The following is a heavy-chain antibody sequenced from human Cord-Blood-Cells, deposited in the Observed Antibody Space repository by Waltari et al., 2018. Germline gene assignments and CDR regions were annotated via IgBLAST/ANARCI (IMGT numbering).Heavy chain of an antibody. D-gene: IGHD3-3*01. CDR3: AICFFGVGYYFDY. Sequence: QVQLVQSGAEVKKPGASVKVSCKASGYTFTSYYLHWVRQAPGQGLELMGIINPSGGSTSYAQKFQGRVTMTRDTSTSTVYMELSSLRSEDTAVYYCAICFFGVGYYFDYWGQGTLVTVSS. V-gene: IGHV1-46*01. CDR1: GYTFTSYY. J-gene: IGHJ4*02. CDR2: INPSGGST.